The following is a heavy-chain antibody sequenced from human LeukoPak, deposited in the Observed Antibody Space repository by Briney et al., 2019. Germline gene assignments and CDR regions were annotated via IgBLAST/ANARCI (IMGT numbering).Heavy chain of an antibody. Sequence: GASVKVSCKASGYRFTSYGISWVRQAPGQGLEWMGWISAYNGNTNYAQNLQGRVTMSTDTSTTTAYMELRSLRPDDTAVYYCARDRGYSSRWLAWFDPWGQGTLVTVSS. V-gene: IGHV1-18*04. CDR1: GYRFTSYG. CDR2: ISAYNGNT. J-gene: IGHJ5*02. CDR3: ARDRGYSSRWLAWFDP. D-gene: IGHD6-13*01.